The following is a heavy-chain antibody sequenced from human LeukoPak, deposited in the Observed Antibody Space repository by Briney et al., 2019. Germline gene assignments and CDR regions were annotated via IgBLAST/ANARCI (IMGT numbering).Heavy chain of an antibody. J-gene: IGHJ6*02. CDR1: GFTFSSYW. D-gene: IGHD6-6*01. CDR3: ARDLGYSSSSWENYYYGMDV. V-gene: IGHV3-74*01. Sequence: PGGSLRLSCAASGFTFSSYWMHWVRQAPGKGLVWVSRINSDGSSTSYADSVKGRFTISRDNAKNTLYLQMNSLRAEDTAVYYCARDLGYSSSSWENYYYGMDVWGQGTTVTVSS. CDR2: INSDGSST.